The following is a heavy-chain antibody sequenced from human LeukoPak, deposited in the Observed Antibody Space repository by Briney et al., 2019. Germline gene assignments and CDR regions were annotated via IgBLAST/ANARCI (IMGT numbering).Heavy chain of an antibody. J-gene: IGHJ3*02. CDR2: INTNAGNP. Sequence: GASVKVSCKASGYTFTSYAMNWVRQAPGQGLEWMGWINTNAGNPTYAQGFTGRFVFSLDTSVSTAYLQISSLKAEDTAVYYCASLSWEMGASYSGSYLDAFDIWGQGTMVTVSS. CDR3: ASLSWEMGASYSGSYLDAFDI. CDR1: GYTFTSYA. D-gene: IGHD1-26*01. V-gene: IGHV7-4-1*02.